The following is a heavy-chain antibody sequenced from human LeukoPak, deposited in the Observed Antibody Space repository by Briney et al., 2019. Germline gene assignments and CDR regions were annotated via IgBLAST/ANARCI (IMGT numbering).Heavy chain of an antibody. J-gene: IGHJ4*02. V-gene: IGHV1-69*04. CDR2: IIPILGIA. CDR1: GGTFSSYA. CDR3: ARGGGVPYSSSWLDY. D-gene: IGHD6-13*01. Sequence: ASVKVSCKASGGTFSSYAISWVRQAPGQGLEWMGRIIPILGIANYAQKFQGRVTITADKSTSTAYMELSSLRSEDTAVYYCARGGGVPYSSSWLDYWGQGTLVTVSS.